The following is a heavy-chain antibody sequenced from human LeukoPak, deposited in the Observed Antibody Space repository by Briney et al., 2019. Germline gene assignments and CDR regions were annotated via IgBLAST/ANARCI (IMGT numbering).Heavy chain of an antibody. CDR2: IYYSGST. CDR1: GGSISSYH. CDR3: ARHGTYYYYGMDV. D-gene: IGHD6-13*01. V-gene: IGHV4-59*08. Sequence: SETLSLTCTVSGGSISSYHWSWIRQPPGKGLEWIGYIYYSGSTNSNPSLKSRVTISVNTSKNQFSLKLSSVTAADTAVYYCARHGTYYYYGMDVWGQGTTVTVSS. J-gene: IGHJ6*02.